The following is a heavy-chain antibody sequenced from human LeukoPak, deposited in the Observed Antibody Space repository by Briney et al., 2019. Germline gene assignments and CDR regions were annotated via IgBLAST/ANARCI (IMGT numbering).Heavy chain of an antibody. CDR2: ISSISSYI. V-gene: IGHV3-21*06. Sequence: GGSLRLSCAASGFTFSSSSMNWVRQAPGQGLEWVSSISSISSYIYYADSVKGRFTISRDNGKNSLYLQMNSLRAEDTAVYYCASSYSSGHWGQGTLVTVSS. D-gene: IGHD6-19*01. CDR3: ASSYSSGH. J-gene: IGHJ4*02. CDR1: GFTFSSSS.